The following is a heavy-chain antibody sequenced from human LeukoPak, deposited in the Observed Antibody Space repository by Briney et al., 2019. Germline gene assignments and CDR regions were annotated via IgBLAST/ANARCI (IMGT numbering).Heavy chain of an antibody. CDR2: IYYSGST. Sequence: TSETLSLTCTVSGGSISSGGYSWSWIRQHTGKGLEWIGYIYYSGSTYYNPSLKSRVTISVDTSKNQFSLKLSSVTAADTAVYYCARDTATVGGFDYWGQGTLVTVSS. J-gene: IGHJ4*02. D-gene: IGHD4-17*01. V-gene: IGHV4-31*03. CDR1: GGSISSGGYS. CDR3: ARDTATVGGFDY.